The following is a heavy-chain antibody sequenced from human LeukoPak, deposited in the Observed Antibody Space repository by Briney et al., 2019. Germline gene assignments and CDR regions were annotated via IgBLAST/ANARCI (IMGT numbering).Heavy chain of an antibody. D-gene: IGHD3-3*01. CDR2: INPSGGST. J-gene: IGHJ4*02. CDR3: ATVRFSESPIDY. CDR1: GYTFTSYY. V-gene: IGHV1-46*01. Sequence: ASVKVSCKASGYTFTSYYMHWVRQAPGQGLEWMGIINPSGGSTSYAQKFQGRVTMTRDTSTSTVYMELSSLRSEDTALYYCATVRFSESPIDYWGQGTLVTVSS.